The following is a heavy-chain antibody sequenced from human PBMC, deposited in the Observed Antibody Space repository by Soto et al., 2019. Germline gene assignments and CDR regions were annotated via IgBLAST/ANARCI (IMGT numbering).Heavy chain of an antibody. J-gene: IGHJ6*02. CDR1: GYTFTSYG. V-gene: IGHV1-18*01. CDR3: ARVYHCGVDCYLYYYYVMDV. D-gene: IGHD2-21*02. CDR2: SSAYNGNT. Sequence: QVQLVQSGAEVKKPGASVKVSCKASGYTFTSYGISWVRQAPGQGLEWMGWSSAYNGNTNYAQKLQGRVTMTTDTSTSTAYMELRSLRSDDTAVYYCARVYHCGVDCYLYYYYVMDVWGQGTTVTVSS.